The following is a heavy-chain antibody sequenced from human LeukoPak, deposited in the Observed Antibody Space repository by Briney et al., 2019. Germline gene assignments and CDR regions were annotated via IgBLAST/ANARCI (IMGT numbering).Heavy chain of an antibody. V-gene: IGHV3-30-3*01. J-gene: IGHJ4*02. CDR3: AGGYCSSTSCYDTDY. CDR1: GFVFSTYA. D-gene: IGHD2-2*01. CDR2: ISYDGSNK. Sequence: GGSLRLSCAASGFVFSTYAMHWVRQAPGKGLEWVAVISYDGSNKYYADSVKGRFTISRDNSKNTLYLQMNSLRAEDTAVYYCAGGYCSSTSCYDTDYWGQGTLVTVSS.